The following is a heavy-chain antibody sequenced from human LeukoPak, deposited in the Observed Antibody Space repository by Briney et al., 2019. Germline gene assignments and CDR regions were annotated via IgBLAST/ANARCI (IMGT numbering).Heavy chain of an antibody. J-gene: IGHJ6*02. CDR2: ISGRRGST. V-gene: IGHV3-23*01. Sequence: AGSLRLYCAASAFTFSGYAMSWVLQAPGMGLEWVSAISGRRGSTYYADSVKGRLTTSRDNSNTTLYLQMNSLRTEDTALYYCAKAASPKHSGAIGGDYYYYGMDVWGQGTTVTVSS. CDR1: AFTFSGYA. CDR3: AKAASPKHSGAIGGDYYYYGMDV. D-gene: IGHD3-16*01.